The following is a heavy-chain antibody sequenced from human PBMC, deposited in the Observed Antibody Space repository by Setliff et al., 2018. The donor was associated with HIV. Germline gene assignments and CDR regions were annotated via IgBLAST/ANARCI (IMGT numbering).Heavy chain of an antibody. CDR3: ARGGITAYYFDH. V-gene: IGHV6-1*01. Sequence: SQTLSLTCAISGDSVSSDSAAWNWIRQSPSRGLEWLARTYYRSKWYTDYAVSVKSRITIDPDTSRNQFSLQLSSVIPDDSAVYFCARGGITAYYFDHWAQGTLVTVSS. CDR2: TYYRSKWYT. J-gene: IGHJ4*02. CDR1: GDSVSSDSAA. D-gene: IGHD5-18*01.